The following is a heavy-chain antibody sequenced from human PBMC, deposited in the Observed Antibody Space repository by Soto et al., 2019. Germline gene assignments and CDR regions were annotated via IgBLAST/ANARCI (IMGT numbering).Heavy chain of an antibody. Sequence: ASVKVSCKASGYTFTSYYMHWVRQAPGQGLEWMGIINPSGGSTSYAQKIQGRVTMTRDTSTSTVYMELSSLRSEDTAVYYYGRGVGVTIDYYYYGMDVWGQGTTVTVSS. V-gene: IGHV1-46*01. J-gene: IGHJ6*02. CDR3: GRGVGVTIDYYYYGMDV. D-gene: IGHD2-21*02. CDR1: GYTFTSYY. CDR2: INPSGGST.